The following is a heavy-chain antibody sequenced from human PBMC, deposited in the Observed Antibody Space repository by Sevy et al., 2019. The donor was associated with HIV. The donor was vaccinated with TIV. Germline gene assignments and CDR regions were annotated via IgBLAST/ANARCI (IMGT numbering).Heavy chain of an antibody. CDR3: AGNSGYNFDY. CDR1: GFTFSSYA. J-gene: IGHJ4*02. CDR2: ISGSGGST. D-gene: IGHD5-12*01. Sequence: GGSLRLSCAASGFTFSSYAMNWVRQAPGKGLEWVSAISGSGGSTYYADSVKGRFTISRDNSKNTLYLQMNSLRAEDMAVYYCAGNSGYNFDYWGQGTLVTVSS. V-gene: IGHV3-23*01.